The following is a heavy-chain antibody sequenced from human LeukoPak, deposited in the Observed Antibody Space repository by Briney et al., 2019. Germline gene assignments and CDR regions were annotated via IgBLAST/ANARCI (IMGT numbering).Heavy chain of an antibody. J-gene: IGHJ4*02. CDR1: GDSISSHY. D-gene: IGHD6-19*01. Sequence: SETLSLTCTVSGDSISSHYWSWIRQPPGKGLEWIAYIYDPGTTVSNPSLKSRVSMSLHRSKTEFSLQLPSVTAADTAVYYCAGIWYSSGYYFDYWGQGTLVTVSS. CDR3: AGIWYSSGYYFDY. CDR2: IYDPGTT. V-gene: IGHV4-59*11.